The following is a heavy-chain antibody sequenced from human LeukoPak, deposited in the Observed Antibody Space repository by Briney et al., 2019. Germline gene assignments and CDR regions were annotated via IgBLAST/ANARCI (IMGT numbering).Heavy chain of an antibody. J-gene: IGHJ6*03. CDR2: ISPYNGNT. Sequence: GASVKVSCKTSGYTFIRYGITWVRQAPGQGLEWMAWISPYNGNTKYVQNLQGRLTITTDTSTSTAYMELRSLTSDDTAVYYCARGPGGRSGYYPLEDYYYYYYMDVWGKGTTVTVSS. D-gene: IGHD3-22*01. CDR3: ARGPGGRSGYYPLEDYYYYYYMDV. CDR1: GYTFIRYG. V-gene: IGHV1-18*01.